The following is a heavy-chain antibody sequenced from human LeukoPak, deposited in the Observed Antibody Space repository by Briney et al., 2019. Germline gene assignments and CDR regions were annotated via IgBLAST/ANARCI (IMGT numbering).Heavy chain of an antibody. CDR3: ARGKNDFWSGYEPYDY. V-gene: IGHV1-8*01. D-gene: IGHD3-3*01. Sequence: ASVKVSCKASGYTFTSYDTNWVRQATGQGLEWMGWMNPNSGNTGYAKKFQGRVAMTRNTSISTAYMELSSLISEDTAVYYCARGKNDFWSGYEPYDYWGQGTLVTVSS. CDR1: GYTFTSYD. CDR2: MNPNSGNT. J-gene: IGHJ4*02.